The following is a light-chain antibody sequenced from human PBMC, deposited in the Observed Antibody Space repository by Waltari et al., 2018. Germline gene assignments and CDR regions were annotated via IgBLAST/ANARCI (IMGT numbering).Light chain of an antibody. CDR3: AAWDDRLSGYV. CDR2: TNS. CDR1: HSNVESHY. Sequence: QSVLTQPPSASGTPGQRVTISCSGSHSNVESHYVYWYQQVPGTAPKLLIYTNSQRPSGVPDRFSGSKSGTSASLAISGLRSEDEADYYCAAWDDRLSGYVFGSGTSVTVL. J-gene: IGLJ1*01. V-gene: IGLV1-47*01.